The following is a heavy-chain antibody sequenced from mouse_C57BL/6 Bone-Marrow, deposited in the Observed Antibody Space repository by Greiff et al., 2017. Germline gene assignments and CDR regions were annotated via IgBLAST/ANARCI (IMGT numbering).Heavy chain of an antibody. CDR1: GYTFTSYW. V-gene: IGHV1-59*01. D-gene: IGHD1-1*01. CDR3: VCGRTTPVGTPHFDV. Sequence: QVQLQQPGAELVRPGTSVKLSCKASGYTFTSYWMHWVKQRPRQGLEWIGEIDPSDSYTNYNQKFKGKATLTVDTSSSTAYMQLSSLTSEDSAVYSGVCGRTTPVGTPHFDVWGTGTTVTVSS. J-gene: IGHJ1*03. CDR2: IDPSDSYT.